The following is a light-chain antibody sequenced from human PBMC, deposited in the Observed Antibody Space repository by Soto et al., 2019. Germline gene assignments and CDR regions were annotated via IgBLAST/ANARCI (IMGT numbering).Light chain of an antibody. V-gene: IGLV8-61*01. Sequence: QAVVTQEPSFSVSPGETVTLSCGLSSGSVSLNYYPSWYQQPPGPAPRTLIHDTNTRSSGVPDRFSGSILGNKAALTITGAPADEESYYYCVLYLGNGISMFGGGTKVTVL. CDR3: VLYLGNGISM. J-gene: IGLJ3*02. CDR1: SGSVSLNYY. CDR2: DTN.